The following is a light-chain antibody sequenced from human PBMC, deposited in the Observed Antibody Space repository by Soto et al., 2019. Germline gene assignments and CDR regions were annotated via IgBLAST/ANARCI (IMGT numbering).Light chain of an antibody. J-gene: IGLJ1*01. CDR1: SSDVGSYNL. CDR3: CSYAGSSTPYV. CDR2: EGS. Sequence: QSVLTQPASVSGSPGQSITISCTGTSSDVGSYNLVSWYQQHPGKAPKVMIYEGSKRPSGVSNRFSGSKSGNTASLTISGLQAEDEADYYCCSYAGSSTPYVFGTGTKVTVL. V-gene: IGLV2-23*01.